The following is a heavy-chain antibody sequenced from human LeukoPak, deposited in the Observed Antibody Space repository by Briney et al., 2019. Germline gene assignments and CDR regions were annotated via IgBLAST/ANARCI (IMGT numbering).Heavy chain of an antibody. D-gene: IGHD4-17*01. CDR3: ARSATVTTGYFDY. V-gene: IGHV4-39*07. CDR2: IYSNGNT. Sequence: TSETLSLTCSVSGGSISSSGHYWGWLRQSPEKGLDWIGSIYSNGNTYYNPSVKSRVTISVDTSKNQFSLKLTSVTAAETAVYYCARSATVTTGYFDYWGQGALVTVSS. J-gene: IGHJ4*02. CDR1: GGSISSSGHY.